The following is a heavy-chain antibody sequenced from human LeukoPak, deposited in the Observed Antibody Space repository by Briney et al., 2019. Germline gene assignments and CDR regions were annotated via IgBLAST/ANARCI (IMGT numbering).Heavy chain of an antibody. J-gene: IGHJ4*02. CDR2: ISYSGTT. Sequence: PSETLSLSCTVSGGSISSTSYYWGWIRQPPGKGLEWIGTISYSGTTFYNPSLRSRVPISLDTSKNQFSLELSSVTAADTAVYYCATYPKRKTWGAFDYWGQGTLVTVSS. D-gene: IGHD3-16*01. V-gene: IGHV4-39*07. CDR1: GGSISSTSYY. CDR3: ATYPKRKTWGAFDY.